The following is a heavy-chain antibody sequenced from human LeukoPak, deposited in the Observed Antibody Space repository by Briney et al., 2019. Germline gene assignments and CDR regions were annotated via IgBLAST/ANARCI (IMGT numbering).Heavy chain of an antibody. V-gene: IGHV3-7*01. D-gene: IGHD4-23*01. CDR3: ARDRSYGGNNRNFDC. Sequence: GGSLRLSCAASGFRFSRYWMSWVRQAPGKGLEWVANIKQDGSEKNYVESVKGRFTISRDNAKNSLYLQTNSLRAEDTAVYYCARDRSYGGNNRNFDCWGQGTLVTVPS. CDR1: GFRFSRYW. J-gene: IGHJ4*02. CDR2: IKQDGSEK.